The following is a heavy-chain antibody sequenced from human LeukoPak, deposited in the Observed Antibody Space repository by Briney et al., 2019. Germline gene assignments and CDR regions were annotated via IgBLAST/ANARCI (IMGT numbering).Heavy chain of an antibody. Sequence: ASVKVSCKASGYTFTGYYMHWVRQAPGQGLEWMGRINPNSGGTNYAQKFQGRVTMTRDTSFSTAYMELSRLRSDDTAVYYCARVDWTVTTDAFDIWGQGTMVTVSS. CDR2: INPNSGGT. D-gene: IGHD4-17*01. J-gene: IGHJ3*02. CDR3: ARVDWTVTTDAFDI. CDR1: GYTFTGYY. V-gene: IGHV1-2*06.